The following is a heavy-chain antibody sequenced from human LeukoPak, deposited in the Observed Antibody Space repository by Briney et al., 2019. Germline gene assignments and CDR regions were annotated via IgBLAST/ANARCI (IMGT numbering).Heavy chain of an antibody. V-gene: IGHV4-39*07. D-gene: IGHD1-26*01. Sequence: SETLSLTCTVSGASISSTTYYWGWIRQPPRKGLEWIASIYYSGSTYYNPSLKSRVTISVDTSKNQFSLKLSPVTAADTAVYYCARAQWERDAFDIWGQGTMVTVSS. CDR1: GASISSTTYY. CDR3: ARAQWERDAFDI. CDR2: IYYSGST. J-gene: IGHJ3*02.